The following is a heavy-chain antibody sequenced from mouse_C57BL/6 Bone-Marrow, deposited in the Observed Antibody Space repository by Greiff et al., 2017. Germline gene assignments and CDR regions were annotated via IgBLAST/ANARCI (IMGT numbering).Heavy chain of an antibody. D-gene: IGHD1-1*01. CDR3: ALYYGSSLY. CDR2: IDPSDSYT. Sequence: QVQLQQPVAELVMPGASVKLSCKASGYTFTSYWMHWVKQRPGQGLEWIGEIDPSDSYTNYNQKFKGKSTLTVDKSSSTAYMQLSGLTSENSAVYYCALYYGSSLYWGQGTPLTVSS. CDR1: GYTFTSYW. J-gene: IGHJ2*01. V-gene: IGHV1-69*01.